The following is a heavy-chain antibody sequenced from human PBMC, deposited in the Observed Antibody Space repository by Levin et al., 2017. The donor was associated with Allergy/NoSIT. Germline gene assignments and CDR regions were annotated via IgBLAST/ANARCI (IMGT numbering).Heavy chain of an antibody. V-gene: IGHV4-31*03. CDR3: ARYTALDHRLDY. CDR1: GGSISSGSYY. CDR2: IYYSGST. J-gene: IGHJ4*02. Sequence: TLSLTCTVSGGSISSGSYYWSWIRQHPGKGLEWIGYIYYSGSTYYNPSLKSRVTISVDTSKNQFSLKLSSVTAADTAVYYCARYTALDHRLDYWGQGTLVTVSS. D-gene: IGHD5-18*01.